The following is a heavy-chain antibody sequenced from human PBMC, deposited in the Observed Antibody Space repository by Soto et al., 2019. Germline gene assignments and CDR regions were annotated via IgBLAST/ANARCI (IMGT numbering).Heavy chain of an antibody. V-gene: IGHV3-23*01. CDR2: VGRGAST. D-gene: IGHD2-2*01. J-gene: IGHJ3*01. Sequence: GGSLRLSCAASGSYSSTSAMSWVLQPPGKRLAGDSHVGRGASTCYADSVRGRFRISIDNSNKALFLQMDSMRADDTALYYCAKGILVEVPGTRAFEVWGQGTMVT. CDR3: AKGILVEVPGTRAFEV. CDR1: GSYSSTSA.